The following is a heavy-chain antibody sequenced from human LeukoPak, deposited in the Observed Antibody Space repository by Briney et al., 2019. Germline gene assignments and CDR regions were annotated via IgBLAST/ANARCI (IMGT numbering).Heavy chain of an antibody. J-gene: IGHJ5*02. D-gene: IGHD3-10*01. CDR2: IYTSGST. Sequence: SETLSLTCTVPGGSISSGSYYWSWIRQPAGKGLEWIGRIYTSGSTNYNPSLKSRVTISVDTSKNQFSLKLSSVTAADTAVYYCARDPVRGWFDPWGQGTLVTVSS. V-gene: IGHV4-61*02. CDR3: ARDPVRGWFDP. CDR1: GGSISSGSYY.